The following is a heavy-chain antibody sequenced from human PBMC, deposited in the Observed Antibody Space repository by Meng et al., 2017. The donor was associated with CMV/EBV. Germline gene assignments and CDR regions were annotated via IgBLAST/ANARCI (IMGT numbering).Heavy chain of an antibody. CDR2: IYHSGST. CDR1: GYSISSGYY. CDR3: ARDGINIVAVPAAMISYYFDY. J-gene: IGHJ4*02. D-gene: IGHD2-2*01. V-gene: IGHV4-38-2*02. Sequence: SETLSLTCTVSGYSISSGYYWGWIRQPPGKGLEWIGSIYHSGSTYYNPSLKSRVTISVDTSKNQFSLKLSSVTAADTAVYYCARDGINIVAVPAAMISYYFDYWGQGTLVTVSS.